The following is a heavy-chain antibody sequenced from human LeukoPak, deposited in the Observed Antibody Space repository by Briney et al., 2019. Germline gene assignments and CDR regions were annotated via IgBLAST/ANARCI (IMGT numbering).Heavy chain of an antibody. D-gene: IGHD6-13*01. CDR3: ARDWGIQNMYDFDF. CDR2: INDGGSTT. V-gene: IGHV3-23*01. CDR1: GFTFSTYA. Sequence: PGGSLRLSCAASGFTFSTYAMGWVRQAPGKGLKWVAHINDGGSTTYYADSVGGRFTISRDNSKDTLYVQMDSLRVEDTAVYYCARDWGIQNMYDFDFWGLGAQVTVSS. J-gene: IGHJ4*02.